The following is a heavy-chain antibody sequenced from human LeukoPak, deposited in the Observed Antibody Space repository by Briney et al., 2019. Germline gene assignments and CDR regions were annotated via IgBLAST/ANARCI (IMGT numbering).Heavy chain of an antibody. Sequence: SETLSLTCTVSGGSLRSSSYYWGWLRQPPGRGLEWIGSIYYSGSTYYNPSIKRRVTISVNTSKKQFSLKVSSVTAADTAVYYCARHYYDSSGYYYNWFDPWGQGTLVTVSS. J-gene: IGHJ5*02. CDR1: GGSLRSSSYY. V-gene: IGHV4-39*01. D-gene: IGHD3-22*01. CDR2: IYYSGST. CDR3: ARHYYDSSGYYYNWFDP.